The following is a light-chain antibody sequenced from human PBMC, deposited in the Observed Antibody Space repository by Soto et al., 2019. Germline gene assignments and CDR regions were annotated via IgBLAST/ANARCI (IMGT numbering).Light chain of an antibody. J-gene: IGKJ4*01. CDR2: SAS. V-gene: IGKV1-12*01. CDR3: QQASSFPLT. Sequence: IQVTQSPSSVSASVGDRVTITCRASQPISSWLAWYQQKPGQPPNLLIYSASTLRSGVPSRFSGSEYGTLFALPITNLQPEDFATYYCQQASSFPLTFGGGTKVEVK. CDR1: QPISSW.